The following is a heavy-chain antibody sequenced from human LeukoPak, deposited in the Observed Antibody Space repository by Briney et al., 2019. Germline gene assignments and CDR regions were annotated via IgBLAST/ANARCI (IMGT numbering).Heavy chain of an antibody. D-gene: IGHD6-13*01. V-gene: IGHV3-23*01. Sequence: PGGSLRLSCAASGFTFSSDGMSWVRQAPGKGLEWVSAISGSGGSTSYADSVKGRFIISRDNSKNTLHLQINRLRVEDTAIYYCAKHRGRSWNGVWFDPWGQGTLVTVSS. CDR1: GFTFSSDG. CDR2: ISGSGGST. CDR3: AKHRGRSWNGVWFDP. J-gene: IGHJ5*02.